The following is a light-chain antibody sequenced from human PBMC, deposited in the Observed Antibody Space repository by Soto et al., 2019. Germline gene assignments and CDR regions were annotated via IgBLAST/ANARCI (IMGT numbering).Light chain of an antibody. CDR1: NIGSKI. CDR2: DDS. CDR3: QSYDSTLSDRYV. Sequence: SYELTQPPSVSVAPGQTARIPCRGYNIGSKIVHWYQQKPGQAPVLVVSDDSDRPSGIPERFSGSNSGNTATLTITGLQAEDEGDYYCQSYDSTLSDRYVFGTGTKVTVL. V-gene: IGLV3-21*02. J-gene: IGLJ1*01.